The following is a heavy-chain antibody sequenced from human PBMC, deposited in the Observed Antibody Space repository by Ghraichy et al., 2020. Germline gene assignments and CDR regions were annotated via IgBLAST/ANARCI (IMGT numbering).Heavy chain of an antibody. CDR3: AQPAEYDYGDRWGHGVGGGGHYVDY. J-gene: IGHJ4*02. V-gene: IGHV2-5*02. Sequence: SGPTLVKPTQTLTLTCTFFGFSLSTSGVGVGWIRQPPGKALEWLALIYWDGDKRYSPSLKPRLTITKDTSKNQVVLTMTNMDPLATATYYCAQPAEYDYGDRWGHGVGGGGHYVDYWGQGALGTVSS. CDR2: IYWDGDK. D-gene: IGHD4-17*01. CDR1: GFSLSTSGVG.